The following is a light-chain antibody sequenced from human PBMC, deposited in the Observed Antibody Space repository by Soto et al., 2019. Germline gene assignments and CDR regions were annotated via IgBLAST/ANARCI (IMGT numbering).Light chain of an antibody. Sequence: DIQVTQSPSSLSASVGDKVTITCRASQSISNYLNWYQHKPGKPPKLLIYASSSLQSGVPSRFTGSGSGTDFTFTISSLQPEDFATYFCQQTFNTLGAFGQGTRLEIK. V-gene: IGKV1-39*01. CDR2: ASS. CDR1: QSISNY. J-gene: IGKJ2*01. CDR3: QQTFNTLGA.